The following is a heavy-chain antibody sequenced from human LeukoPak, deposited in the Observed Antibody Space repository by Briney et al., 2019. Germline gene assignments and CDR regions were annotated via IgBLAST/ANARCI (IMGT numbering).Heavy chain of an antibody. D-gene: IGHD3-16*01. V-gene: IGHV4-38-2*02. Sequence: KPSETLSLTCTVSGYSISSGYYWGWIRQPPGKGLEWIASIYYSGTTHYNPSLKSRVTMSVDTSKNQFSLKLSSVTAADTAVYYCARVDTQGVPSPWGQGILVTVSS. CDR1: GYSISSGYY. CDR2: IYYSGTT. CDR3: ARVDTQGVPSP. J-gene: IGHJ5*02.